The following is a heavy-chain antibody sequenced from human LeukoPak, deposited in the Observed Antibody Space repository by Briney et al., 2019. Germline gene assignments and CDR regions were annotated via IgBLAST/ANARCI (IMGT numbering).Heavy chain of an antibody. CDR2: VSPGGDKT. Sequence: GGSLRLSCAASGFTFSSHATSWARQAPGKGLQWVSAVSPGGDKTYYADSVKGRFTVSRDNSRNTLYLQMNSLRADDTAVYFCAKEKAVARSSGWHAFDVWGQGSLVTVS. CDR3: AKEKAVARSSGWHAFDV. V-gene: IGHV3-23*01. J-gene: IGHJ3*01. D-gene: IGHD6-19*01. CDR1: GFTFSSHA.